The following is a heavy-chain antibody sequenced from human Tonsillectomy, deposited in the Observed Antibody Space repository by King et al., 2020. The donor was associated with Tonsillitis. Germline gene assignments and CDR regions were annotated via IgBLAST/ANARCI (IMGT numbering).Heavy chain of an antibody. CDR1: GLTFRSYA. D-gene: IGHD1-26*01. CDR2: ISYDGSSN. J-gene: IGHJ4*02. Sequence: VQLVESGGGVFQPGRSLRRSCAASGLTFRSYAMHWVRQAPGKWLEFVALISYDGSSNNDADSVKGRFTISRDNSKNTVYLQMNSLRAEDTAVYYCARDKESGSFYGYFENWGQGALVTVSS. V-gene: IGHV3-30-3*01. CDR3: ARDKESGSFYGYFEN.